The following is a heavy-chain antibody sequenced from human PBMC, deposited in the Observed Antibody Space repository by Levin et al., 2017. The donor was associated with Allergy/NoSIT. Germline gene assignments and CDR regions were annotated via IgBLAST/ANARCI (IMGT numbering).Heavy chain of an antibody. J-gene: IGHJ5*02. CDR1: GFTFSRKW. V-gene: IGHV3-74*01. CDR2: ISDDGSST. D-gene: IGHD3-16*01. CDR3: ARDQGLQEGGTCYNWFDP. Sequence: GASVKVSCAASGFTFSRKWMHWVRQAPGKGLVWVSRISDDGSSTNYADSVKGRFTISRDNAKNTLYLQMNSLRAEDTALYYCARDQGLQEGGTCYNWFDPWGQGTQVIVSS.